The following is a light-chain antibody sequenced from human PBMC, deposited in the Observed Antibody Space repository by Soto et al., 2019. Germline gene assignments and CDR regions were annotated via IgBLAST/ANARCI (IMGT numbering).Light chain of an antibody. Sequence: QSVLTQPPSVSGAPGQRVTISCTGSSSNIGAGYHVHWCQQLPGAAPKLLIFGDSNRPSGVPDRFSGSKSGTSASLAITGLQADDEADYYCQSSDSRLSGSDVFGTGTKVTVL. V-gene: IGLV1-40*01. CDR2: GDS. CDR1: SSNIGAGYH. CDR3: QSSDSRLSGSDV. J-gene: IGLJ1*01.